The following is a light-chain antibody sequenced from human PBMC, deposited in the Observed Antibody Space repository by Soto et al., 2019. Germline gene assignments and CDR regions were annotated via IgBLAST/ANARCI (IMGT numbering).Light chain of an antibody. CDR2: DAS. J-gene: IGKJ4*01. CDR3: QHYDHLPPLS. CDR1: QDIKNY. Sequence: DIQMTQSQSYLSASVGDRVTITCQASQDIKNYLNWYQQKPGKAPNLLIYDASNLKTGVPSRFSGSGSGTHFTFTISSLQPEDIATYYCQHYDHLPPLSFGGGTKVEIK. V-gene: IGKV1-33*01.